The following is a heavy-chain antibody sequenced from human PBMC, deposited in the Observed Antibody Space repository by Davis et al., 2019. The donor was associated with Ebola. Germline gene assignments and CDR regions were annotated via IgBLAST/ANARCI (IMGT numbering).Heavy chain of an antibody. CDR1: GFTFSSYS. CDR3: ARGFYDILTGYLYGMDV. Sequence: GESLKISCAASGFTFSSYSMNWVRQAPGKGLEWVSSISSSSSYIYYADSVKGRFTISRDNAKNSLYLQMNSLRAGDTAVYYCARGFYDILTGYLYGMDVWGQGTTVTVSS. D-gene: IGHD3-9*01. J-gene: IGHJ6*02. V-gene: IGHV3-21*01. CDR2: ISSSSSYI.